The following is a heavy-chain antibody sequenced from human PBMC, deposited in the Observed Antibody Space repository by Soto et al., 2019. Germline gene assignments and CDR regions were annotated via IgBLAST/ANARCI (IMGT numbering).Heavy chain of an antibody. D-gene: IGHD3-3*01. CDR1: GFTFSSYG. V-gene: IGHV3-30*18. J-gene: IGHJ4*02. Sequence: QVQLVESGGGVVQPGRSLRLSCAASGFTFSSYGMHWVRQAPGKGLEWVAVISYDGSNKYYADSVKGRFTISRDNSKNTLYLQMNSLRDEDTAVYYCAKEYRDFWSGYLSANFDYWGQGTLVTVSS. CDR3: AKEYRDFWSGYLSANFDY. CDR2: ISYDGSNK.